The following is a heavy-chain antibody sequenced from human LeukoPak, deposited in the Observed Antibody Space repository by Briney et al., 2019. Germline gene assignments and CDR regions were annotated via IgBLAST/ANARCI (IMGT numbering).Heavy chain of an antibody. CDR2: IIPMAGTP. Sequence: GASVKVSCKAYGGTFSSYGINWVRQAPGQRLQWMGGIIPMAGTPNYAQKFQGRVTITADESTRTAYMELSRLRSEGTAVYYCARAPEGGIYGSGVCEVWGQGTVVTVSS. V-gene: IGHV1-69*13. CDR3: ARAPEGGIYGSGVCEV. CDR1: GGTFSSYG. J-gene: IGHJ3*01. D-gene: IGHD3-10*01.